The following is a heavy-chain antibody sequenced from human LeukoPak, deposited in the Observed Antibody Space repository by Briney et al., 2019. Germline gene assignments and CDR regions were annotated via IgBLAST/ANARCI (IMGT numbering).Heavy chain of an antibody. J-gene: IGHJ4*02. D-gene: IGHD4-23*01. Sequence: ASVKGSCKASGYTFTGYYMHWVRQAPGQGLEWMGWINPNSGGTNYAQKFQGRVTMTGDTSISTAYMELSRLRSDDTAVYYCARAGPTLHYGGNVFPYDYWGQGTLVTVSS. CDR2: INPNSGGT. CDR1: GYTFTGYY. V-gene: IGHV1-2*02. CDR3: ARAGPTLHYGGNVFPYDY.